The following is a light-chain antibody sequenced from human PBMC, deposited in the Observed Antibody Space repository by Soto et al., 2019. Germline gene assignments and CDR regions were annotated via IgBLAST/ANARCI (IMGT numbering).Light chain of an antibody. CDR2: VAS. Sequence: EMALTQSPGTLSLPPEERATLSCRASQSVSSSYLAWYQQKSGQAPRLLIYVASSRATGITDRFKGSGSGTDFTLTISRLEPEDFAVYYCQQYGSSPPLTFGGGTKVEIK. CDR3: QQYGSSPPLT. J-gene: IGKJ4*01. V-gene: IGKV3-20*01. CDR1: QSVSSSY.